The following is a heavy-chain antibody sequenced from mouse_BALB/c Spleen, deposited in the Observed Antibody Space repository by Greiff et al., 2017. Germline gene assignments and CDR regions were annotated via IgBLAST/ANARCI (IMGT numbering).Heavy chain of an antibody. CDR3: ARGDYYGSSYCFAY. J-gene: IGHJ3*01. CDR1: GYTFTSYW. D-gene: IGHD1-1*01. CDR2: IDPSDSYT. Sequence: QVQLKQPGAELVKPGASVKLSCKASGYTFTSYWMHWVKQRPGQGLEWIGEIDPSDSYTNYNQKFKGKATLTVDKSSSTAYMQLSSLTSEDSAVYYCARGDYYGSSYCFAYWGQGTLVTVSA. V-gene: IGHV1-69*02.